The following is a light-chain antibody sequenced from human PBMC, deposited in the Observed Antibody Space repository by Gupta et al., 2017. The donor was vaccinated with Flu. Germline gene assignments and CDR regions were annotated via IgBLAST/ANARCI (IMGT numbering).Light chain of an antibody. CDR3: QQYNNWPRT. V-gene: IGKV3D-15*01. Sequence: EILMTQSPAPLSVSPGDRASLPCRASQSVSSDLAWYQQKPGQAPRLLIYGASTRATGIPARFSGSGSGTEFTLTISSLQSEDFAVYYCQQYNNWPRTFGQGTKVEIK. CDR1: QSVSSD. J-gene: IGKJ1*01. CDR2: GAS.